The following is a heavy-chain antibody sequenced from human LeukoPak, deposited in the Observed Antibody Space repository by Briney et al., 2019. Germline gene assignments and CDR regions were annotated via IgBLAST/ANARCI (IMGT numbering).Heavy chain of an antibody. CDR1: GYTFTGYY. Sequence: ASVKVSCKASGYTFTGYYMHWVRQAPGQGLEWMGWINPNSGGTNYAQKFQGRVTMTRDTSISTAYMELSRLRSDDTAVYYCARMLVLFDYDFWSGYFDYWGQGTLVTVSS. D-gene: IGHD3-3*01. V-gene: IGHV1-2*02. CDR3: ARMLVLFDYDFWSGYFDY. J-gene: IGHJ4*02. CDR2: INPNSGGT.